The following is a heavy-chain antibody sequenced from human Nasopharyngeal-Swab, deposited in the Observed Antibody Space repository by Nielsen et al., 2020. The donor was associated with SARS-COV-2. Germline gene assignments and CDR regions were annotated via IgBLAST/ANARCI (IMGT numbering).Heavy chain of an antibody. V-gene: IGHV4-59*11. CDR3: ARIAVAALNDWYFDL. CDR2: IYYSGST. CDR1: GGSISSHY. Sequence: SETLSLTCTVSGGSISSHYWSWIRQPPGKGLEWIGYIYYSGSTNYNPSLKSRVTISVDTSKNQFSLKLSSVTAADTAVYYCARIAVAALNDWYFDLWGRGTLVTVSS. D-gene: IGHD6-19*01. J-gene: IGHJ2*01.